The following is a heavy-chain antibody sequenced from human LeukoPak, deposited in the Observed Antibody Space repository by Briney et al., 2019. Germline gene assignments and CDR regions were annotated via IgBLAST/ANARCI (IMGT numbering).Heavy chain of an antibody. CDR2: MNPNSGNT. Sequence: ASVKVSCKASGYTFPSYDINWVRQATGQGLEWMGWMNPNSGNTGYAQKFQGRVTMTRNTSISTAYMELSSLRSEDTAVYYCARGREDIVVVASWGTSFDPWGQGTLVTVSS. J-gene: IGHJ5*02. CDR1: GYTFPSYD. D-gene: IGHD2-15*01. CDR3: ARGREDIVVVASWGTSFDP. V-gene: IGHV1-8*01.